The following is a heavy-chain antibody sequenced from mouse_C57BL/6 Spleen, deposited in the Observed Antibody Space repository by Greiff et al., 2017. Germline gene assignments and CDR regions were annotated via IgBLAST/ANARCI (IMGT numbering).Heavy chain of an antibody. V-gene: IGHV1-80*01. CDR1: GYAFSSYW. D-gene: IGHD1-1*01. Sequence: VQLQESGAELVKPGASVKISCKASGYAFSSYWMNWVKQRPGQGLEWIGQIYPGDGDTNYNGKFKGKATLTADKSSSTAYMQLSSLTSEDAAVYFCARKFITTVVYCDYWGQGTTLTVSS. CDR3: ARKFITTVVYCDY. CDR2: IYPGDGDT. J-gene: IGHJ2*01.